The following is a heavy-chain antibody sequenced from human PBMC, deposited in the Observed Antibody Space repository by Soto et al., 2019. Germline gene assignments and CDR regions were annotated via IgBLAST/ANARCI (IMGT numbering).Heavy chain of an antibody. J-gene: IGHJ6*02. V-gene: IGHV3-23*01. CDR1: GFTFSSYA. D-gene: IGHD6-6*01. CDR3: AKDIHVASSSSSAYYYCGMDV. Sequence: HPGGSLRLSCAASGFTFSSYAMSSVRRAPGKGLEWVSAISGSGGSTYYADSVKGRFTISRDNSKNTLYLQMNSLRAEDTAVYYCAKDIHVASSSSSAYYYCGMDVWGQGTTVTVS. CDR2: ISGSGGST.